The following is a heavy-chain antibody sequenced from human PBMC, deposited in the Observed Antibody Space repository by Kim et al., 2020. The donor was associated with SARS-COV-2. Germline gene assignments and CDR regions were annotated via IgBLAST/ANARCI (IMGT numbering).Heavy chain of an antibody. CDR2: IYYSGTT. CDR3: ARISSWNNGFDY. V-gene: IGHV4-39*01. Sequence: SETLSLTCTVSGGSISSSRSYWGWIRQPPGKGLQWIGSIYYSGTTYYIPSLKGRVSISLDTSKNQLSLNLSSVTAADMAVYYCARISSWNNGFDYWGQGILVTVSS. J-gene: IGHJ4*02. D-gene: IGHD2-2*01. CDR1: GGSISSSRSY.